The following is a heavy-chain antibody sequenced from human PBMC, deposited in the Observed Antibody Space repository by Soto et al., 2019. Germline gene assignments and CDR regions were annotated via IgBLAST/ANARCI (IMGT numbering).Heavy chain of an antibody. D-gene: IGHD1-7*01. V-gene: IGHV1-69*13. Sequence: ASVKVSCKASGGTFSSYAISWVRQAPGQGLEWMGGIIPIFGTANYAQKFQGRVTITADESTSTAYMELSSLRSEDTAVYYCARAALVFITGTTGGYYYYGMDVWGQGTTVTVSS. CDR1: GGTFSSYA. CDR2: IIPIFGTA. J-gene: IGHJ6*02. CDR3: ARAALVFITGTTGGYYYYGMDV.